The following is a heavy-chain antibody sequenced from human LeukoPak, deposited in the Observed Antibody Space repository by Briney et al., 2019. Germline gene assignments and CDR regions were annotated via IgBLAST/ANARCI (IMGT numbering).Heavy chain of an antibody. CDR1: GFTFSSYA. CDR3: AKDSDFWSGYWVGNWFDP. Sequence: TGGSLRLSCAASGFTFSSYAMSWVCQAPGKGLGWGSAISVSGVSTYYADSVKGPFTISRDNSKNTLYLQMNSLRAEDTAVYYCAKDSDFWSGYWVGNWFDPWGQGTLVTVSS. J-gene: IGHJ5*02. D-gene: IGHD3-3*01. V-gene: IGHV3-23*01. CDR2: ISVSGVST.